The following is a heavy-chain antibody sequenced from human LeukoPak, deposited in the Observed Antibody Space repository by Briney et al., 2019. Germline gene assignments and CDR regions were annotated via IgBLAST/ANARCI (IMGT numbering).Heavy chain of an antibody. V-gene: IGHV3-21*01. D-gene: IGHD3-3*02. J-gene: IGHJ5*02. CDR2: ISSSSSYI. CDR1: GFTFSSYS. Sequence: GGSLRLSCAGSGFTFSSYSMNWVRQAPGKGLEWVSSISSSSSYIYYADSVKGRFTISRDNAKNSLYLQMNSLRAEDTAVYYCARTLSARDWFDPWGQGTLVTVSS. CDR3: ARTLSARDWFDP.